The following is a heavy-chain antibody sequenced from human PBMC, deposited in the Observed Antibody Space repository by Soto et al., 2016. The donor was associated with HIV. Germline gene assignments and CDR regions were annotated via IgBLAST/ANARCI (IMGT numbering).Heavy chain of an antibody. CDR2: IHYSGST. V-gene: IGHV4-31*02. CDR3: ARVDDGDSTLSLSYFDL. D-gene: IGHD4-17*01. J-gene: IGHJ2*01. Sequence: QVHLQESGPGLLKPSQTLSLTCTVSGGSITTGGYYWSWIRQSPEKGLEWIGNIHYSGSTSYNPSLKSRLIISVDTSKNXFSLRVTSVTAADTAIYYCARVDDGDSTLSLSYFDLWGLASWSQSP. CDR1: GGSITTGGYY.